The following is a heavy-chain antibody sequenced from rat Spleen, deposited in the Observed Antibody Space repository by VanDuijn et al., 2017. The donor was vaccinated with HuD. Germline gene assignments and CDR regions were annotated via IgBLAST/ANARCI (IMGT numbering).Heavy chain of an antibody. V-gene: IGHV5-29*01. Sequence: EVQLVDHGGGLVQPGRSLKLSCAPSGFSFSMYGMSWVRQAPTKGLEWVASISYDGTATYYRDSVKGRFTISRDNAKNTLYLQMDSLRSEDTATYYCARHEDYYSIYPHWYFDFWGPGTMVTVSS. CDR3: ARHEDYYSIYPHWYFDF. CDR1: GFSFSMYG. D-gene: IGHD1-2*01. CDR2: ISYDGTAT. J-gene: IGHJ1*01.